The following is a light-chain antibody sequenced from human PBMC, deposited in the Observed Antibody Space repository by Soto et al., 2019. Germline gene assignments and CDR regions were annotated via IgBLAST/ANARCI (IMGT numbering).Light chain of an antibody. CDR3: QQYFSYPLT. J-gene: IGKJ4*01. CDR2: TAS. V-gene: IGKV1-8*01. Sequence: AIRMTQSPSSFSASTGVRVTITCRASQGISSHLAWYHVKPGKAPRLLIYTASYLESGVPSRFSGSGSGTDFTLTISSLQSEDFAVYYCQQYFSYPLTFGGGTKVEIK. CDR1: QGISSH.